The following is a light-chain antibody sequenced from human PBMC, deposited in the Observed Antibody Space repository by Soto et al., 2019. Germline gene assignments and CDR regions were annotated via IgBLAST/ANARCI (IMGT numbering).Light chain of an antibody. J-gene: IGKJ2*01. V-gene: IGKV3-20*01. CDR3: QQYGDSPPNT. Sequence: EIVLTQSPGTLSLSPGESATLSCRARQSVNSRFLAWYQHKPGQAPRLLIYAASTRATGIPDRFSGSASGTDFTLTISRLEPEDFAVYYCQQYGDSPPNTFGQGTKLEIQ. CDR2: AAS. CDR1: QSVNSRF.